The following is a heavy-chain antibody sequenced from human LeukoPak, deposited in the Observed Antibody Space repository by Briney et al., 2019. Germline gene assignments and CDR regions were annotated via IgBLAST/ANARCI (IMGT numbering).Heavy chain of an antibody. CDR3: ARVLGELFFDY. D-gene: IGHD3-10*01. Sequence: SETLSLTCAVYGGSFSGYYWSWIRQPPGKGLEWIGEINHSGSTNYNPSLKSRVTISVDTSKNQFSLKLSSVTAADTAVYYCARVLGELFFDYWGQGTLVTVSS. V-gene: IGHV4-34*01. J-gene: IGHJ4*02. CDR2: INHSGST. CDR1: GGSFSGYY.